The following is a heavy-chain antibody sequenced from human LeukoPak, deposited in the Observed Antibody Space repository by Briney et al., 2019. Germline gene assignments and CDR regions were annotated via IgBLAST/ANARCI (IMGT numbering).Heavy chain of an antibody. D-gene: IGHD4-17*01. J-gene: IGHJ3*02. CDR1: GFRFNNYA. CDR2: ICWNGVMT. Sequence: PGGSLRLSCESSGFRFNNYAMHWVRQTPGKGLEWVSGICWNGVMTGYAESVKGRFTISRDNARNSLFLQMDSLRVEDTALYHCAKDKSMYGDYGADAFDIWGQGTMVTVSS. CDR3: AKDKSMYGDYGADAFDI. V-gene: IGHV3-9*01.